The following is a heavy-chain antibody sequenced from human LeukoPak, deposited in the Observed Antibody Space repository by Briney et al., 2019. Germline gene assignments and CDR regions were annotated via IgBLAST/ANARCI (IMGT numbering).Heavy chain of an antibody. CDR1: GFTYSHYG. V-gene: IGHV3-33*06. Sequence: AGGSLRLSCAASGFTYSHYGMHWVRQAPGKGLEWVAVIWSDGTEKYYGDAVKGRFTISRDNSINTLYLQMNSLTGEDTAVYYCAKDAERGFDYSNSLQYWGQGTLVTVS. CDR3: AKDAERGFDYSNSLQY. J-gene: IGHJ4*02. CDR2: IWSDGTEK. D-gene: IGHD4-11*01.